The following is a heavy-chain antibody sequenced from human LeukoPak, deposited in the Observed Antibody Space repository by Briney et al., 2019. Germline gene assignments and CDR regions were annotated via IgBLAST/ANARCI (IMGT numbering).Heavy chain of an antibody. CDR1: GYSFTSYW. Sequence: GESLKISCKGSGYSFTSYWIGWVRQMLGKGLEWMGIIYPGDSDTRYSPSFQGQVTISADKSISTAYLQWSSLKASDTAMYYCARQRKTYYYGSGSYTSNWFDPWGQGTLVTVSS. CDR2: IYPGDSDT. D-gene: IGHD3-10*01. CDR3: ARQRKTYYYGSGSYTSNWFDP. J-gene: IGHJ5*02. V-gene: IGHV5-51*01.